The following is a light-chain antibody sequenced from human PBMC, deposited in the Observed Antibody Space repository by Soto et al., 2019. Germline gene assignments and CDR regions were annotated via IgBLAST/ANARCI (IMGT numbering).Light chain of an antibody. CDR1: QSVSSSY. CDR2: GAS. J-gene: IGKJ4*01. V-gene: IGKV3-20*01. CDR3: QQYGSSPLT. Sequence: EIVLTRSPGTLSLSPGERATLSCRASQSVSSSYLAWYQQKPGQAPRLLIYGASSRATGIPDRFSGSGSGTDFTLTISRLEPEDFALYYCQQYGSSPLTFGGGTKVDIK.